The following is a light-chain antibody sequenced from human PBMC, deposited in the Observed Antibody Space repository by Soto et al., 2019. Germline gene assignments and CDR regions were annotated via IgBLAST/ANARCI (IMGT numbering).Light chain of an antibody. CDR2: AAS. J-gene: IGKJ2*01. CDR1: QSVSSSY. Sequence: EIVLTQSPGTLSLSPGERATLSCRASQSVSSSYLAWYQQKPGQAPRLLIFAASLRATGIPDRFSGSGSGTDFTLTISRLEPEDFAVYYCQQYGSSPMYTFGQGTKLEIK. V-gene: IGKV3-20*01. CDR3: QQYGSSPMYT.